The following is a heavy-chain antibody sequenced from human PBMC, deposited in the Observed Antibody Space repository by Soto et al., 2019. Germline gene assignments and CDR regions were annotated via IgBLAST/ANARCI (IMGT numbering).Heavy chain of an antibody. CDR1: GFSFSISP. V-gene: IGHV3-30-3*01. D-gene: IGHD7-27*01. CDR2: ISYDGTNK. J-gene: IGHJ4*02. Sequence: QVQLVESGGGVVQPGRSLRLSCAASGFSFSISPMHWVREAPGKGPEWVALISYDGTNKFYADSVKGRFTISRDNSKSTLHLQVDSLRPEDAAVYYCARDPKTSGGQHWAFNYFDSWGQGTLVTVSS. CDR3: ARDPKTSGGQHWAFNYFDS.